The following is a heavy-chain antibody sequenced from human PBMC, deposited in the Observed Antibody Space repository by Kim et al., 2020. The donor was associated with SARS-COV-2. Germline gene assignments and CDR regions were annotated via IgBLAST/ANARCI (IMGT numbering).Heavy chain of an antibody. V-gene: IGHV1-69*13. CDR2: IIPIFGTA. Sequence: SVKVSCKASGGTFSSYAITWVRQAPGQGLEWMGGIIPIFGTANYAQKFQGRVTITADESTSTAYMELSSLRSEDTAVYYCARGRSPAVTTMRGVFDYWGQGTLVTVSS. CDR1: GGTFSSYA. D-gene: IGHD4-4*01. J-gene: IGHJ4*02. CDR3: ARGRSPAVTTMRGVFDY.